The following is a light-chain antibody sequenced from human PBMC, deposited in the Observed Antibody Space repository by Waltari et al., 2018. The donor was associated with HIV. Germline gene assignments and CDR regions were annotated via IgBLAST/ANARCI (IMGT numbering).Light chain of an antibody. CDR2: KDT. CDR3: QSADSNASLWV. J-gene: IGLJ3*02. V-gene: IGLV3-25*03. CDR1: ALPKQY. Sequence: SYELTQPPSVSVSTGQTARITYSGDALPKQYAYWYQQRPGQARVLVIYKDTEMPSGIPERFSGSSSGTTATLTIIGVQAQDEADYHCQSADSNASLWVFGAGTKLTVL.